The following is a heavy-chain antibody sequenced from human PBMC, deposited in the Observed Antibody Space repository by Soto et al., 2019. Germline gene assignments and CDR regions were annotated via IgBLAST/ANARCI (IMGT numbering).Heavy chain of an antibody. CDR2: IYWDDDK. J-gene: IGHJ5*02. CDR3: AHSPSFGSGASNWFDP. Sequence: QITLKESGPTLVKPTQTLTLTCTFSGFSLSTSGVGVGWIRQPPGKALEWLALIYWDDDKRYSPSLKSRLTITKDTSKNQVVLTMTNMDPVDTATYYCAHSPSFGSGASNWFDPWGQGTLVTVSS. V-gene: IGHV2-5*02. CDR1: GFSLSTSGVG. D-gene: IGHD3-10*01.